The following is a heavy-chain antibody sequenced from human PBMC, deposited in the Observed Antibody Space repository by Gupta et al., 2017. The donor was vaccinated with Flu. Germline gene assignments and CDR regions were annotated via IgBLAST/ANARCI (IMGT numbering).Heavy chain of an antibody. Sequence: ISWVRQAPGQGLEWMGEISPILETGNNAQKFQGRVTITADESTGTAYMELSSLRSDDTAVYYCATSRLSVARGYFASWGQGTRVTVSS. D-gene: IGHD3-10*01. J-gene: IGHJ4*02. CDR2: ISPILETG. V-gene: IGHV1-69*01. CDR3: ATSRLSVARGYFAS.